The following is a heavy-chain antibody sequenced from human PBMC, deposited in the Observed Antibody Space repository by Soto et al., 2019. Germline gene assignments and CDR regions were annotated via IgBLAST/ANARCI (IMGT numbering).Heavy chain of an antibody. CDR1: GGTFSSYA. V-gene: IGHV1-69*06. Sequence: SVKVSCKASGGTFSSYAISWVRQAPGQGLEWMGGIIPIFGTANYAQKFQGRVPITADKSTSTAYMELSSLRSEDAAVYYCASSTMIVVVISAALAFDYWGQGTLVTVSS. J-gene: IGHJ4*02. CDR3: ASSTMIVVVISAALAFDY. CDR2: IIPIFGTA. D-gene: IGHD3-22*01.